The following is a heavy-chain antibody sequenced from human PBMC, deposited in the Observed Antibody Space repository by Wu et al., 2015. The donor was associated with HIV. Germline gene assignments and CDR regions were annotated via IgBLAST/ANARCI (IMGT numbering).Heavy chain of an antibody. J-gene: IGHJ4*02. V-gene: IGHV1-2*02. Sequence: QVQLVQSGAEVKKPGASVKVSCKASGYTFTSYDINWVRQATGQGLEWMGWINPNTDATDYAQNFQGRVTMTSDASVTTAYMQLYRLTSDDTAVYFCARDSPLLVGYDYWAQGTLVTVSS. CDR1: GYTFTSYD. CDR2: INPNTDAT. D-gene: IGHD1-26*01. CDR3: ARDSPLLVGYDY.